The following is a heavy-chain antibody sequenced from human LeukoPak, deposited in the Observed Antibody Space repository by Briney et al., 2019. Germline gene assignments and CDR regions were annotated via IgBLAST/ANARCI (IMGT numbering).Heavy chain of an antibody. D-gene: IGHD3-10*01. CDR2: ISSSGSTI. CDR1: GFTFSSYE. CDR3: ARAYRDYGSGSFDAFDI. V-gene: IGHV3-48*03. Sequence: GGSLRLSCAASGFTFSSYEMNWVRQAPGKGLKWVSYISSSGSTIYYADSVKGRFTISRDNAKNSLYLQMNSLRAEDTAVYYCARAYRDYGSGSFDAFDIWGQGTMVTVSS. J-gene: IGHJ3*02.